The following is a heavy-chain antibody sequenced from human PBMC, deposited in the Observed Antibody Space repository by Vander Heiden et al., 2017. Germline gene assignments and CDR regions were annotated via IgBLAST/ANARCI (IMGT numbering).Heavy chain of an antibody. J-gene: IGHJ4*02. Sequence: QVQLVESGGGVVQPGRSLRLSCAASGFTFSSYAMHWVRQAPGKGLEWVAVISYDGSNKYYADSVKGRFTISRDNSKNTLYLQMNSLRAEDTAVYYCARGGSAPDYWGQGTLVTVSS. CDR2: ISYDGSNK. D-gene: IGHD3-16*01. V-gene: IGHV3-30*04. CDR1: GFTFSSYA. CDR3: ARGGSAPDY.